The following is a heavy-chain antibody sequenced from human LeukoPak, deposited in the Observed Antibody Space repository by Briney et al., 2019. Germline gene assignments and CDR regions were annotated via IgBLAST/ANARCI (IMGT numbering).Heavy chain of an antibody. CDR2: IYYSGST. CDR3: ARAGSSNYYDSSGYYPPDY. V-gene: IGHV4-30-4*01. CDR1: GGSISSGDYY. D-gene: IGHD3-22*01. J-gene: IGHJ4*02. Sequence: PSETLSLTCTVSGGSISSGDYYWSWIRQPPGKGLEWIGYIYYSGSTYYNPSLKSRVTISVDTSKNQFSLKLSSVTAADTAVYYCARAGSSNYYDSSGYYPPDYWGQGTLVTVSS.